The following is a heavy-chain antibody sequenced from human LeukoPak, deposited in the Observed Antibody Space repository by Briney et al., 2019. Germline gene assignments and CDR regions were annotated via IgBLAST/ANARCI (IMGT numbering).Heavy chain of an antibody. CDR2: IVPIFGTA. V-gene: IGHV1-69*13. CDR3: ARAMYSSSSSHHDAFDI. J-gene: IGHJ3*02. D-gene: IGHD6-6*01. Sequence: SVKVSCKASGGTFSSYAISWVRQAPGQGLEWMGGIVPIFGTANYAQKFQGRVTITADESTSTAYMELSSLRSEDTAVYYCARAMYSSSSSHHDAFDIWGQGTMVTVSS. CDR1: GGTFSSYA.